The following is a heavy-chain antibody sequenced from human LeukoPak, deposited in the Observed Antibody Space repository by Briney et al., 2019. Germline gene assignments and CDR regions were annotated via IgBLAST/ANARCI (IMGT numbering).Heavy chain of an antibody. Sequence: GGSLRLSCSASGFTFSDYAMHWVRQAPGKGLEYVSAISGDAINTYHADSVKGRFTISRDNARNTLYLQMSSLRTEDTAVYYCVKDRRIQVDDAFDIWGQGTMVTVS. CDR1: GFTFSDYA. D-gene: IGHD2-15*01. CDR3: VKDRRIQVDDAFDI. J-gene: IGHJ3*02. CDR2: ISGDAINT. V-gene: IGHV3-64D*06.